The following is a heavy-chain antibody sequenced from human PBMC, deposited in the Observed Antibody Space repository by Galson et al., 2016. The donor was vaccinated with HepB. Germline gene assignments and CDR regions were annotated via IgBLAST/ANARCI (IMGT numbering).Heavy chain of an antibody. CDR2: TYYRSKWYN. CDR3: ARQYGTYFAY. D-gene: IGHD4-17*01. Sequence: CAISGDSVSSNSAAWHWIRQSPSRGLEWLGRTYYRSKWYNDYTVSVKGRITINPDTSKIQFSLQLNSVTPEDTAVYYCARQYGTYFAYWGRGTLVTVSS. V-gene: IGHV6-1*01. J-gene: IGHJ4*02. CDR1: GDSVSSNSAA.